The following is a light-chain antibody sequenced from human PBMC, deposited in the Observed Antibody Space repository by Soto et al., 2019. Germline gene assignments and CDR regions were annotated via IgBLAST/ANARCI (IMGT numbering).Light chain of an antibody. CDR1: SSDVGSYSL. V-gene: IGLV2-23*02. J-gene: IGLJ1*01. CDR2: EVS. CDR3: CSYAGSSTLLYV. Sequence: QSVLTQPASVSGSPGQSITISCTGTSSDVGSYSLVSWYQQHPGKAPKLMIYEVSKRPSGVSNRFSGSKSGNTASLAISGLQAEDEADYYCCSYAGSSTLLYVFGTGTKVTVL.